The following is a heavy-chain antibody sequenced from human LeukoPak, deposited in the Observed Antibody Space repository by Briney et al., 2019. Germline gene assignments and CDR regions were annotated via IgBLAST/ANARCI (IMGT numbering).Heavy chain of an antibody. V-gene: IGHV1-2*06. CDR1: GYTFTGYY. CDR3: ARDVTTNYYMDV. J-gene: IGHJ6*03. Sequence: GASVKVSCKASGYTFTGYYMHWVRQARGQGGEWMGRINPNRGGTKYAQKFEGRVTMNRGTSISTAYMELSRLRSDDTAVYYCARDVTTNYYMDVWGKGTTVTVSS. CDR2: INPNRGGT. D-gene: IGHD3-22*01.